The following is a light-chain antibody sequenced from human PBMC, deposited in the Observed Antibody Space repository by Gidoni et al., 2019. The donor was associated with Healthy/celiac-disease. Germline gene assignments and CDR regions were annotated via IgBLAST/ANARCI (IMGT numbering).Light chain of an antibody. CDR1: QSISSW. CDR2: KAS. V-gene: IGKV1-5*03. CDR3: QQYNSYRWT. Sequence: IQMTHSPSTLSASVGDRVTITCRASQSISSWLAWYQQKPGKAPKLLIYKASSLESGVPSRFSGSGSGTEFTLTISSLQPDDFATYYCQQYNSYRWTLGQGTKVEIK. J-gene: IGKJ1*01.